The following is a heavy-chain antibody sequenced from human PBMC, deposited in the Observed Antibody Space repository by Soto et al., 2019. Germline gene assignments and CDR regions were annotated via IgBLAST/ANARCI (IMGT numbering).Heavy chain of an antibody. CDR1: GFTFSNYW. Sequence: GGSLRLSCAASGFTFSNYWMHWVRQAPGKGLMWVSRINTDGSRTTYADSVKGRFAISRDNAKNTLYLQMNSLRAEDTAVYYCARVKSGSYDWFDPWGQGTLVIVSS. CDR2: INTDGSRT. V-gene: IGHV3-74*01. J-gene: IGHJ5*02. D-gene: IGHD3-10*01. CDR3: ARVKSGSYDWFDP.